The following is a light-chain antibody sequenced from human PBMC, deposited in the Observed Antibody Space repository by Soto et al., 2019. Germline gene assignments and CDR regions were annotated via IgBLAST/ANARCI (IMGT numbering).Light chain of an antibody. CDR1: SSNIGNNY. V-gene: IGLV1-51*01. Sequence: QSVLTQPPSVSAAPGQKVTISCSGSSSNIGNNYVSWYQQLPGTAPKLLIYDNNKRPLGIPDRFSGSKSGTSATLGITGLQTGDEADYYCGTWDSSLSAWVFGGGTKVTVL. CDR2: DNN. CDR3: GTWDSSLSAWV. J-gene: IGLJ3*02.